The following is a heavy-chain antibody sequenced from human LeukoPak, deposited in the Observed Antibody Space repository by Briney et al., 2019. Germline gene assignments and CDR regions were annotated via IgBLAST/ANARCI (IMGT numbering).Heavy chain of an antibody. Sequence: GGSLRLSCAASGFTFSSYSMNWVRQAPGKGLEWVSYISSSSSTIYYADSVKGRFTISRDNAKNSLYLQMYSLRAEDTAVYYCARDLGYSYGPYYMDVWGKGTTVTVSS. CDR1: GFTFSSYS. D-gene: IGHD5-18*01. CDR2: ISSSSSTI. J-gene: IGHJ6*03. CDR3: ARDLGYSYGPYYMDV. V-gene: IGHV3-48*01.